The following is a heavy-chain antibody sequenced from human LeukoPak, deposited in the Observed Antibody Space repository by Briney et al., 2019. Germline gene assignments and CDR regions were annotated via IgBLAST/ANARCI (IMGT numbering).Heavy chain of an antibody. D-gene: IGHD5-12*01. CDR2: IRYDGSNK. J-gene: IGHJ4*02. V-gene: IGHV3-30*02. CDR3: AKEDIVATMFDY. CDR1: GFTFSSYG. Sequence: QTGGSLRLSCAASGFTFSSYGMHWVRQAPGKGLEWVAFIRYDGSNKYYADSVKGRFTISRDNSKNTLYLQMNSLRAEDTAVYYCAKEDIVATMFDYWGQGTLVTVSS.